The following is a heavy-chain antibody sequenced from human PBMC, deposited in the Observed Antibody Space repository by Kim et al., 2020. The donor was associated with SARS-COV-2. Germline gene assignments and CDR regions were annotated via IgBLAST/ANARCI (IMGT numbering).Heavy chain of an antibody. CDR1: GGSISSSSYY. CDR2: IYYSGST. Sequence: SETLSLTCTVSGGSISSSSYYWGWIRQPPGKGLEWIGSIYYSGSTYYNPSLKSRVTISVDTSKNQFSLKLSSVTAADTAVYYCAILLWFGELFHDYWGQGTLVTVSS. CDR3: AILLWFGELFHDY. J-gene: IGHJ4*02. D-gene: IGHD3-10*01. V-gene: IGHV4-39*01.